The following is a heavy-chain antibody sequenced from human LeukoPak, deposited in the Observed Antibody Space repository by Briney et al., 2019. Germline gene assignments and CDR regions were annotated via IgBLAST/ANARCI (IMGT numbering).Heavy chain of an antibody. CDR1: GFTFREYS. D-gene: IGHD2-15*01. V-gene: IGHV3-23*01. Sequence: PGGSLRLSCAASGFTFREYSMSWVRQAPGKGLEWVSNIRSNGGDTYYTDSVKGRFTISRDNSKNTLYLEMNSLRAGDTAVYYGAKGGYTTWFDHWGQGTLVTVSS. CDR3: AKGGYTTWFDH. CDR2: IRSNGGDT. J-gene: IGHJ5*02.